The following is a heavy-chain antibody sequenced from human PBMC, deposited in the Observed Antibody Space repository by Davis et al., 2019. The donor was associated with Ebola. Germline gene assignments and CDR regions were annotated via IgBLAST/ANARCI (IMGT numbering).Heavy chain of an antibody. CDR2: INPNSGGT. D-gene: IGHD2-8*02. J-gene: IGHJ3*02. CDR3: ARARGGTEYDAFDI. CDR1: GYTFTGYY. V-gene: IGHV1-2*02. Sequence: ASVKVSCKASGYTFTGYYIHWVRQAPGQGLEWMGWINPNSGGTNYLQKFQGRVTMTRDTSISTAYMELSSLRSDDTAVYYCARARGGTEYDAFDIWGQGTMVTVSS.